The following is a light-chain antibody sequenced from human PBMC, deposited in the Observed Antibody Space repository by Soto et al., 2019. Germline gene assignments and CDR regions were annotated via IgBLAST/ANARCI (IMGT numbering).Light chain of an antibody. CDR1: QDISNY. V-gene: IGKV1-33*01. Sequence: DIQMTQSPSSLSASVGDRVIITCQASQDISNYLNWYQQKPGKAPKLLIYDASNLETGVPSRFSGSGSGTDFSFTISSLQPEDIATYYCQQYDNLPTWTFGQGTKVEIK. J-gene: IGKJ1*01. CDR2: DAS. CDR3: QQYDNLPTWT.